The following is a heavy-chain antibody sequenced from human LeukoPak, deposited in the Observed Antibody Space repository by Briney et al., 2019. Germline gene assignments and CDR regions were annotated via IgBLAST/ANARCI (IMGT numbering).Heavy chain of an antibody. V-gene: IGHV4-34*01. CDR2: ISHSGST. D-gene: IGHD6-13*01. CDR1: GGSFSGYF. Sequence: SETLSLTCAVYGGSFSGYFLTWIRQPPGKGLEWIGEISHSGSTNYNPSLKSRVTISVDTSKNQSSLKLSSVTAADTAVYYCARGGLADRLRDWGQGALVTVSS. J-gene: IGHJ4*02. CDR3: ARGGLADRLRD.